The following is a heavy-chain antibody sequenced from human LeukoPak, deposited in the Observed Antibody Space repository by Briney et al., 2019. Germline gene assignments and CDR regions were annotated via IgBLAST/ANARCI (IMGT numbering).Heavy chain of an antibody. Sequence: SETLSLSCTVSGGSISSYYWSWIRQPPGKGLEWIGYISYSGSTNYNPSLKSRVTISVDTSKNQFSLKLNSVTAADTAVYYCARGEPYYYGSGTLVGYFDYWGQGTLVTVSS. V-gene: IGHV4-59*01. J-gene: IGHJ4*02. CDR1: GGSISSYY. CDR2: ISYSGST. CDR3: ARGEPYYYGSGTLVGYFDY. D-gene: IGHD3-10*01.